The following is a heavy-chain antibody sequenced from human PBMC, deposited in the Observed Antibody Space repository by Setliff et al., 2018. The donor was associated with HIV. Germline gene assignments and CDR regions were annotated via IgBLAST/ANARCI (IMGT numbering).Heavy chain of an antibody. J-gene: IGHJ4*02. CDR1: GGSMSNYY. Sequence: SETLSLTCIVSGGSMSNYYWNWVRQTPGKGLEWIGYIYENDYTHYTVSLRSRVTISMDTSKNQFSLTLRSVTAADRAIYYCARAQMHRGVVAWSLYYFDYWGQGALVTVSS. CDR3: ARAQMHRGVVAWSLYYFDY. V-gene: IGHV4-59*01. CDR2: IYENDYT. D-gene: IGHD3-10*01.